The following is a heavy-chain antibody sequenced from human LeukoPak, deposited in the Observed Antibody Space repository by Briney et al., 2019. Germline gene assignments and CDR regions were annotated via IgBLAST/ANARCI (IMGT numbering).Heavy chain of an antibody. D-gene: IGHD3-3*01. J-gene: IGHJ4*02. CDR3: AKGDYDFWSGYLVY. CDR2: ISGSGGST. Sequence: PGGSLRLSCAASGFTFSSYAMSWVRQAPGKGLEWDSAISGSGGSTYYADSVKGRFTISRDNSKNTLYLQMNSLRAEDTAVYYCAKGDYDFWSGYLVYWGQGTLVTVSS. V-gene: IGHV3-23*01. CDR1: GFTFSSYA.